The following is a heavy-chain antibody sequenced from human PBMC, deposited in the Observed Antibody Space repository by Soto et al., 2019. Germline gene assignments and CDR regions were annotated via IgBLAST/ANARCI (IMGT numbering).Heavy chain of an antibody. Sequence: PGGSLRLSYGASGFTCSDYASSWVRQTPGKGLEWVSAIGTRDDIFYAASVKGRFTISRDNSRNTLYLQMSSLRAEDTAVYYCAKRKYCPSTTCFDYWGQGTLVTVSS. D-gene: IGHD2-2*01. CDR1: GFTCSDYA. J-gene: IGHJ4*01. V-gene: IGHV3-23*01. CDR2: IGTRDDI. CDR3: AKRKYCPSTTCFDY.